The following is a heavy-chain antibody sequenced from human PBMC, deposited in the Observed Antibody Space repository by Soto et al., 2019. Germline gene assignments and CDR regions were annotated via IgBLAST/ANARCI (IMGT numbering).Heavy chain of an antibody. CDR2: ISYSGST. J-gene: IGHJ3*02. V-gene: IGHV4-59*01. CDR1: GCSISSYF. Sequence: QVQLQESGPGLVKPSETLSLPCTVSGCSISSYFLSWIRQPPGKGLEWIGYISYSGSTNYKPSLKSRVTISVDTTKKQVSLKHRSVTADDKPVYYCAKGGWRLFDNCGQGTIVPFPS. CDR3: AKGGWRLFDN. D-gene: IGHD3-3*01.